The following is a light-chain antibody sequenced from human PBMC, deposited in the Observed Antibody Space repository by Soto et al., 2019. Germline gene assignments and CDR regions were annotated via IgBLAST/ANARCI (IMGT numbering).Light chain of an antibody. V-gene: IGKV3-20*01. CDR1: QSVAYTY. J-gene: IGKJ1*01. Sequence: EIVLTQSPATLSLSPGEIATLSCSASQSVAYTYLAWFQQKPGQAPRLLIYGASNRATGIPDRFSGSGSGKDFTLTISRLEPEDFAVYYCKQYGSSGKFGQGTKVDIK. CDR2: GAS. CDR3: KQYGSSGK.